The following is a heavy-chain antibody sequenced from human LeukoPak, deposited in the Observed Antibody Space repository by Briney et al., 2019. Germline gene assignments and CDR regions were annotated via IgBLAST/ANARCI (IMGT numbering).Heavy chain of an antibody. CDR3: TRPYYYGSGSYYTDY. Sequence: PGGSLRLSCAASGFTFSGSAMHWVRQASGKGLEWVGRIRSKANSYATAYAASVKGRFTISRDDSKNTAYLQMNSLKTEDTAVYYCTRPYYYGSGSYYTDYWGQGTLVTVSS. J-gene: IGHJ4*02. D-gene: IGHD3-10*01. CDR1: GFTFSGSA. CDR2: IRSKANSYAT. V-gene: IGHV3-73*01.